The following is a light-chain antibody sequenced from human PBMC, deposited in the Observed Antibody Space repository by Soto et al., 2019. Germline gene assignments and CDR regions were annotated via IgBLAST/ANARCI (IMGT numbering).Light chain of an antibody. J-gene: IGKJ5*01. V-gene: IGKV1-39*01. CDR2: RAS. Sequence: IQMTQSASSLSASVGHRVTLTCRVSQTINRDLHWYQHRKGEAPNLLISRASSLQSGVPSRFSGSGSGTDFNLTISSLQSEDFATYYCQQSHSTLITFGQGTRLEIK. CDR3: QQSHSTLIT. CDR1: QTINRD.